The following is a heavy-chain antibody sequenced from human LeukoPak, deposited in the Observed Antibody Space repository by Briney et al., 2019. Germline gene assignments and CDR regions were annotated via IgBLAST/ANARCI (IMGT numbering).Heavy chain of an antibody. V-gene: IGHV1-18*04. J-gene: IGHJ5*02. Sequence: GASVKVSCKASGYTFTSYGISWVRQAPGQGLEWMGWISAYNGNTNYAQKLQGRVTMTTDTSTSTAYMELRSLRSDDTALYYCARSYGSGSPPWFDPWGQGTLVTVSS. CDR1: GYTFTSYG. D-gene: IGHD3-10*01. CDR3: ARSYGSGSPPWFDP. CDR2: ISAYNGNT.